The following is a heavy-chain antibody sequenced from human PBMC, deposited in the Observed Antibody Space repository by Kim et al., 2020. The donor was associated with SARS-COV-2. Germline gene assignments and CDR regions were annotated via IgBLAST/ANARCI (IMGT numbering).Heavy chain of an antibody. CDR2: ISSSSSTI. V-gene: IGHV3-48*02. J-gene: IGHJ6*02. Sequence: GGSLRLSCAASGFTFSSYSMNWVRQAPGKGLEWVSYISSSSSTIYYAESVKGRFTISRDNAKNSLYLQMNSLRDEDTAVYYCARDLNQLLWFGEFYYGMDVWGQGTTVTVSS. CDR3: ARDLNQLLWFGEFYYGMDV. D-gene: IGHD3-10*01. CDR1: GFTFSSYS.